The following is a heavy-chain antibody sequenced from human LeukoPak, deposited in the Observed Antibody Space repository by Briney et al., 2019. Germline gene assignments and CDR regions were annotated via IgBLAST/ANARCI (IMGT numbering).Heavy chain of an antibody. J-gene: IGHJ3*02. CDR3: ARGLPDSSPYAFDI. CDR1: GGSISSGGYS. Sequence: SETLSLTCAVSGGSISSGGYSWSWIRQPPGKGLEWIGEINHSGSTNYNPSLKSRVTISVDTSKNQFSLKLSSVTAADTAVYYCARGLPDSSPYAFDIWGQGTMVTVSS. V-gene: IGHV4-34*01. CDR2: INHSGST. D-gene: IGHD6-13*01.